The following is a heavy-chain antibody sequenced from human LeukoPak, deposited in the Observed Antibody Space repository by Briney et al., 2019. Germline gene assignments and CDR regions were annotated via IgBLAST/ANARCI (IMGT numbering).Heavy chain of an antibody. J-gene: IGHJ1*01. CDR3: ATDLCDDPGYFQH. CDR1: GYTFTSYG. Sequence: ASVKVSCEASGYTFTSYGISWVRQAPGQGLEWMGWISAYNGNTNYAQKLQGRVTITTDTSTSTAYMELRSLRSEDTAVYYCATDLCDDPGYFQHWGQGTLVTVSS. V-gene: IGHV1-18*01. CDR2: ISAYNGNT.